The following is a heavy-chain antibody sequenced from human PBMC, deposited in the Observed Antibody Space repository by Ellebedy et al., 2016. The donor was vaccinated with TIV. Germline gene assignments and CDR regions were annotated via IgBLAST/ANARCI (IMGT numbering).Heavy chain of an antibody. D-gene: IGHD3-10*01. J-gene: IGHJ4*02. CDR2: INHSGST. CDR1: GGSFSGYY. V-gene: IGHV4-34*01. Sequence: GSLRLXXAVHGGSFSGYYWSWIRQPPGKGLEWIGEINHSGSTNYNPSLKSRVTISVDTSKNQFSLKLSSVTAADTAVYYCARSPVYYGSGSSLDYWGQGTLVTVSS. CDR3: ARSPVYYGSGSSLDY.